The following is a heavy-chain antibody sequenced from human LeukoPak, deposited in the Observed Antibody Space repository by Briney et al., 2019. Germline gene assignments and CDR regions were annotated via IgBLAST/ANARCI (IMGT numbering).Heavy chain of an antibody. J-gene: IGHJ4*02. CDR1: VYSISSGYH. CDR3: ARVQGSGIVGATSIDY. CDR2: IYHSGTT. Sequence: SETLSLTCTVSVYSISSGYHWGWIRPPPGKVLEWIVSIYHSGTTYYNPSINSRTTISVNTTKNQYSLKLSSVTAADTAVDYWARVQGSGIVGATSIDYWGQGTLVTVSS. D-gene: IGHD1-26*01. V-gene: IGHV4-38-2*02.